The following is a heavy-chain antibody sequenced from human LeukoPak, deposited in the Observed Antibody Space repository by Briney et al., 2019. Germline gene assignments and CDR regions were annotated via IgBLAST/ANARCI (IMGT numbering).Heavy chain of an antibody. CDR3: ARDSRGGGPDFDY. CDR1: GDSISSSR. J-gene: IGHJ4*02. Sequence: SETLSLTCTVSGDSISSSRWAWIRQPPGKGLEWIGYIYYSGTPTSYNPSLKSRVTISIDTSRNQFSLKLSSVTAADTAVYYCARDSRGGGPDFDYWGQGTPVTVSS. D-gene: IGHD3-16*01. V-gene: IGHV4-59*01. CDR2: IYYSGTPT.